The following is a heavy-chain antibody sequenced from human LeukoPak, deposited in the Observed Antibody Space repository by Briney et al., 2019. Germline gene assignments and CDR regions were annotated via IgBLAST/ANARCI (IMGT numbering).Heavy chain of an antibody. CDR1: GGSISGSSYY. D-gene: IGHD7-27*01. CDR2: IYYSGST. V-gene: IGHV4-39*01. J-gene: IGHJ5*02. Sequence: SETLSLTCTVSGGSISGSSYYWGWIRQSPGKGLEWIGSIYYSGSTYYNPSLKSRVTISVDTSKNQFSLKMTSVTAADTAVYYCARLLGTRGDWFDPWGQGTLVTVSS. CDR3: ARLLGTRGDWFDP.